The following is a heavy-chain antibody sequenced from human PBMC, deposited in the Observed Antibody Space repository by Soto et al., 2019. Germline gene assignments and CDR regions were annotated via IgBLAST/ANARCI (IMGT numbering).Heavy chain of an antibody. CDR1: GGSITNYY. J-gene: IGHJ6*02. V-gene: IGHV4-59*08. CDR2: IQYNGYS. CDR3: ASHGFGSLHGLVDV. D-gene: IGHD3-10*01. Sequence: QVQLQESGPGLVKPSETLSLTCTVSGGSITNYYCSWFRQPPGKGLEWIGYIQYNGYSAYNLSLMRRVTVSMDTSRTQFSLMLESVTATDTAVYYCASHGFGSLHGLVDVWGQGTTVIVSS.